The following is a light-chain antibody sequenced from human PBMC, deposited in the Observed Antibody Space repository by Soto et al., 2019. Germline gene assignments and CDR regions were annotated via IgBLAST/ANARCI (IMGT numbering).Light chain of an antibody. Sequence: DIQVTQPPSTLSASVGDRVTITCRASQSISSWLAWYQQKPGKAPKLLIYKASSLESGVPSRFSGSGSGTEFTLTISSLQPDDFATYYCQQYNSYRWTFGQGTKV. CDR1: QSISSW. CDR2: KAS. J-gene: IGKJ1*01. V-gene: IGKV1-5*03. CDR3: QQYNSYRWT.